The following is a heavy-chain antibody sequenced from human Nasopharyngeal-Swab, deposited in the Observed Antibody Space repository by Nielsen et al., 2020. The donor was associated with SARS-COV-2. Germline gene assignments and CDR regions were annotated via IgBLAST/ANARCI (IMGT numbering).Heavy chain of an antibody. CDR3: ARGPVVAYCGGDCDSEVILPGFDY. CDR1: GGSFSGYY. Sequence: GSLRLSCAVYGGSFSGYYWSWIRRPPGKGLEWIGEINHSGSTNYNPSLKSRVTISVDTSKNQFSLKLSSVTAADTALYYCARGPVVAYCGGDCDSEVILPGFDYWGQGTLVTVSS. V-gene: IGHV4-34*01. CDR2: INHSGST. J-gene: IGHJ4*02. D-gene: IGHD2-21*02.